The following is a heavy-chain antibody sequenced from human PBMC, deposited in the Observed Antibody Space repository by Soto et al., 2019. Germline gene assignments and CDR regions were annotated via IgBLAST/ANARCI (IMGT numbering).Heavy chain of an antibody. CDR1: GFTFSSHA. D-gene: IGHD3-10*01. J-gene: IGHJ4*02. CDR2: INDGGYST. CDR3: TRGGIFREVIDY. V-gene: IGHV3-23*01. Sequence: GGSLRLSCAASGFTFSSHAMGWVRQAPGKGLEWVSSINDGGYSTDYADSVKGRFAISRDNSKNTLSLQMSSLRAEDTALYFCTRGGIFREVIDYWGQGTLVTVSS.